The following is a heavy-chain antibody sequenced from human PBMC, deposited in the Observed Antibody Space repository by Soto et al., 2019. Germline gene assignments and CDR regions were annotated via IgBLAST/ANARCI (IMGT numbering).Heavy chain of an antibody. D-gene: IGHD1-26*01. Sequence: SETLSLTCTVSGGYVRSGSYYWSWIRQPPGKGLEWIGYIYYSGSTNYNPSLKSRVTISVDTSKNQFSLKLSSVTAADTAVYYCAREPYSGSYYGLFDYWGQGTLVTVSS. CDR2: IYYSGST. J-gene: IGHJ4*02. CDR1: GGYVRSGSYY. CDR3: AREPYSGSYYGLFDY. V-gene: IGHV4-61*01.